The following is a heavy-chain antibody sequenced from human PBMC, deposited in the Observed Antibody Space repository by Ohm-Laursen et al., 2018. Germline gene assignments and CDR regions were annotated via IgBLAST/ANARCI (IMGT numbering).Heavy chain of an antibody. CDR1: GFTFSSYS. J-gene: IGHJ4*02. CDR2: ISSSSSYI. CDR3: ARGSGTPWGLYFDH. V-gene: IGHV3-21*01. D-gene: IGHD1/OR15-1a*01. Sequence: SLRLSCSASGFTFSSYSMNWVRQAPGKGLEWVSSISSSSSYIYYADSVKGRFTISRDNAKNSVSLQMNSLRGEDTAVYYCARGSGTPWGLYFDHWGQGALVTVSS.